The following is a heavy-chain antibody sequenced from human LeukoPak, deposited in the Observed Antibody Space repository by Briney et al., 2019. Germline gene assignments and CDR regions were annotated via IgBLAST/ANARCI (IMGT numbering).Heavy chain of an antibody. D-gene: IGHD1-14*01. CDR3: ATSFRDREEKTDY. CDR1: GFTFSSYY. CDR2: IKQDGSEK. J-gene: IGHJ4*02. V-gene: IGHV3-7*01. Sequence: GGSLRLSCAASGFTFSSYYMSWVRQAPGKGLEWVANIKQDGSEKYYVDSVKGRFTISRDNAKNSLYLQMNSLRGEDTAVYYCATSFRDREEKTDYWGQGSLVTVSS.